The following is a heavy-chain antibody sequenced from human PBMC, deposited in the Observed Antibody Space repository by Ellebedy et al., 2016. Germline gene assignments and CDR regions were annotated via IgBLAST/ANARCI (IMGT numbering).Heavy chain of an antibody. CDR2: FDPEDGET. J-gene: IGHJ4*02. Sequence: ASVKVSCKVSGYTLTELSMHWVRQAPGKGLEWMGGFDPEDGETIYAQKFQGRVTMTEDTSTDTAYMELSSLRSEDTAVYYCATFLEYSGYESFDYWGQGTLVTVSS. D-gene: IGHD5-12*01. CDR1: GYTLTELS. V-gene: IGHV1-24*01. CDR3: ATFLEYSGYESFDY.